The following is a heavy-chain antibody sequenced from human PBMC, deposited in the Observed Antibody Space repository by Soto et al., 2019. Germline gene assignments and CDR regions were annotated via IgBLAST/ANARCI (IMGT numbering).Heavy chain of an antibody. J-gene: IGHJ4*02. D-gene: IGHD3-3*01. CDR1: GYNFAGYW. V-gene: IGHV5-51*01. CDR2: IYPSDSDT. CDR3: ARGGVSTRTFDY. Sequence: GASLKISCKGSGYNFAGYWIAWVRQMPGKGLELMGIIYPSDSDTRYRPSFQGQVTISADKSISSAYLQWSSLRASDTAMYYCARGGVSTRTFDYWGQGTPVTVSS.